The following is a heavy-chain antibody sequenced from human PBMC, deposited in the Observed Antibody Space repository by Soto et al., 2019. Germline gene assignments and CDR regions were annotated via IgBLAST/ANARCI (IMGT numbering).Heavy chain of an antibody. CDR3: AEVQVPADILGTPSTTGYGMDV. Sequence: GGSLRLSCAASGFTFSSYGMHWVRQAPGKGLEWVAVISYDGSNKYYADSVKGRFTISRDNSKNTLYLQMNSLRAEDTAVYYCAEVQVPADILGTPSTTGYGMDVWGQGTTVPVSS. V-gene: IGHV3-30*18. J-gene: IGHJ6*02. D-gene: IGHD2-2*01. CDR2: ISYDGSNK. CDR1: GFTFSSYG.